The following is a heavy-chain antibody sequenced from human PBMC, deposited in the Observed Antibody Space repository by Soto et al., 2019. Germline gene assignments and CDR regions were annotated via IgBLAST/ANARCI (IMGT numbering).Heavy chain of an antibody. CDR3: AREGDGTNALGY. CDR2: ISAYNGHT. V-gene: IGHV1-18*01. CDR1: GYTFTNYG. Sequence: QVQLVQSGPEVKKPGASVKVSCKASGYTFTNYGFNWVRQAPGQGLEWMGWISAYNGHTKYSQIFQARVIMTTDTPTSTAYMELRSLTSDDTAVYYCAREGDGTNALGYWGQGTLVTVSS. J-gene: IGHJ4*02. D-gene: IGHD3-16*01.